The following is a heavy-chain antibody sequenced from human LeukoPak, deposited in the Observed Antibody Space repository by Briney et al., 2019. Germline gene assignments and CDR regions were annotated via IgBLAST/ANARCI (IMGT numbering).Heavy chain of an antibody. J-gene: IGHJ4*02. Sequence: GGSLRLSCVASGFTFSSYWMTWVRQAPGKGLEWLANIKEDGSIQYYLDSVRGRFTISRDNAKTSVYLQLNSLRADDTALYYCARETGYQLLSALDYWGQGTLVTVSS. D-gene: IGHD2-2*01. CDR3: ARETGYQLLSALDY. CDR1: GFTFSSYW. CDR2: IKEDGSIQ. V-gene: IGHV3-7*03.